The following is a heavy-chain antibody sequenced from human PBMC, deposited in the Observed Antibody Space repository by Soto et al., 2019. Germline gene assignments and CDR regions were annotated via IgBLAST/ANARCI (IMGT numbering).Heavy chain of an antibody. CDR1: GYSFTGYW. CDR3: ARPDSSGYLPGY. CDR2: IYPGDSDT. J-gene: IGHJ4*02. Sequence: SXESLNMSFTGSGYSFTGYWIGLVRQMPGKGLEWMGIIYPGDSDTRYSPSFQGQVTISADKSISTAYLQWSSLKASDTAMYYCARPDSSGYLPGYWGQGTLVIVSS. V-gene: IGHV5-51*01. D-gene: IGHD3-22*01.